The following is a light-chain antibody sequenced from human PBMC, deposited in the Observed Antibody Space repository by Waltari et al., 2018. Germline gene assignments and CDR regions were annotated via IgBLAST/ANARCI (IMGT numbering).Light chain of an antibody. CDR3: MQTLQTPPT. J-gene: IGKJ1*01. CDR2: FGS. CDR1: QSLLHSNGYNY. V-gene: IGKV2-28*01. Sequence: DIVMTQSPLSLPVTPGEPASISFRSSQSLLHSNGYNYLDWYLQKPGQSPQLLIYFGSNRASGVTDRFSGSGSGTDFTLKISRVEAEDVGVYYCMQTLQTPPTFGQGTKVEIK.